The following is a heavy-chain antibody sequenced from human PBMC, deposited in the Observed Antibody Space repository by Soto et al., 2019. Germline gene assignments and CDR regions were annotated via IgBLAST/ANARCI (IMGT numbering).Heavy chain of an antibody. CDR2: ISSSGSTI. V-gene: IGHV3-11*01. J-gene: IGHJ4*02. CDR3: ARSSIVVVVAANHYFDY. CDR1: GFTFSDYY. Sequence: GGSLRLSCAASGFTFSDYYMSWIRQAPGKGLEWVSYISSSGSTIYYADSVKGRFTISRDNAKNSLYLQMNSLRAEDTAVYYCARSSIVVVVAANHYFDYWGQGTLVTVSS. D-gene: IGHD2-15*01.